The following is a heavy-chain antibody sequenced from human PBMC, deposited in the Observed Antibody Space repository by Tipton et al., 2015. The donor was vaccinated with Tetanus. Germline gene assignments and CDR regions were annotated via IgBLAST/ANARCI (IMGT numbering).Heavy chain of an antibody. D-gene: IGHD6-13*01. CDR1: GDSINSGDYY. CDR3: ARSEQQLVRGYYYYYYMDV. V-gene: IGHV4-61*08. J-gene: IGHJ6*03. CDR2: VHYSGST. Sequence: LRLSCSVSGDSINSGDYYWSWIRQPPGKGLEWIGYVHYSGSTNYSPSLRSRVTLSVDTSKNQFSLKLSSVTAADTAVYYCARSEQQLVRGYYYYYYMDVWGKGTTVTVSS.